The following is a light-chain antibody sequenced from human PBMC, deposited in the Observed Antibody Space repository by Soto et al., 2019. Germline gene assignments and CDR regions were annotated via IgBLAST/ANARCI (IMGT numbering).Light chain of an antibody. Sequence: DIVLTQSPGTLSLSPVERATLSCRASQIVSSNYLAWYQQKPGQAPRLLIYGASSRATGIPDRFSGSGSGTDFTLTISRLEPEDFAVYYCQQYGSFPLTFGGGTKVDIK. V-gene: IGKV3-20*01. CDR3: QQYGSFPLT. CDR2: GAS. J-gene: IGKJ4*01. CDR1: QIVSSNY.